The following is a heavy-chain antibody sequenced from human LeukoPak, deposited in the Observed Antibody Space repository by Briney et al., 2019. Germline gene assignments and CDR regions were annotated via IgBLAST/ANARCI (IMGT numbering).Heavy chain of an antibody. CDR3: VIDRGTR. V-gene: IGHV3-7*01. J-gene: IGHJ4*02. CDR2: VRPAGGEK. Sequence: GGSLRLSCAASGSTFSRFWMRWVRQAPGKGLEWVALVRPAGGEKYYVESVKGLFTISRDNTKLSLYLQMTNLRAEDTAVYYCVIDRGTRWGQGTLVTVSS. CDR1: GSTFSRFW.